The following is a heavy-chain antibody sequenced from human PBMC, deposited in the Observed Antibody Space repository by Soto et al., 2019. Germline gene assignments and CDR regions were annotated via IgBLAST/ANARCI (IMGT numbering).Heavy chain of an antibody. J-gene: IGHJ6*02. Sequence: SVKVSCKASGFTFTSSAVQWVRQARGQRLEWIGWIVVGSGNTNYAQKFQERVTITRDMSTSTAYMELSSLRSEDTAVYYCAADGPYRDSSWSIGHYYYGMDVWGQGTTVTVSS. D-gene: IGHD6-13*01. CDR1: GFTFTSSA. CDR3: AADGPYRDSSWSIGHYYYGMDV. V-gene: IGHV1-58*01. CDR2: IVVGSGNT.